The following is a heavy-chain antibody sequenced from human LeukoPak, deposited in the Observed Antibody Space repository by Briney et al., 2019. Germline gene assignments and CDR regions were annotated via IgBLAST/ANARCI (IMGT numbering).Heavy chain of an antibody. D-gene: IGHD6-13*01. Sequence: SGGSLRLSCAASGFTFGSYGMHWVRQAPGKGLEWVAVISYDGSNKYYADSVKGRFTISRDNSKNTLYLQMNSLRAEDTAVYYCAKDEGTAPWGDWGQGTLVTVSS. CDR2: ISYDGSNK. V-gene: IGHV3-30*18. CDR1: GFTFGSYG. J-gene: IGHJ4*02. CDR3: AKDEGTAPWGD.